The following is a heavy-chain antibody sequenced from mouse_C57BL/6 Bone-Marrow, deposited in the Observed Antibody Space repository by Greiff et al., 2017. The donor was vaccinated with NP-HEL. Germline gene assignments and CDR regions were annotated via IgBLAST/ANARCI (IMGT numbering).Heavy chain of an antibody. CDR3: ARGTRR. D-gene: IGHD3-3*01. V-gene: IGHV1-80*01. Sequence: QVQLKESGAELVKPGASVKISCKASGYAFSSYWMNWVKRRPGKGLEWIGQIYPGDGDTNYNGKFKGKATLTADKSSSTAYMQLSSLTSEDSAVYFCARGTRRWGQGTLVTVSA. J-gene: IGHJ3*01. CDR2: IYPGDGDT. CDR1: GYAFSSYW.